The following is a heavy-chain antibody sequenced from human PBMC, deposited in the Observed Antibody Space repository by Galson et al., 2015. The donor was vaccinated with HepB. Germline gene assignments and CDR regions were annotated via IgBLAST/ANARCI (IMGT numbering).Heavy chain of an antibody. V-gene: IGHV3-23*01. CDR3: AKRERNVSPYYYYMDV. CDR2: ISGGGGAST. Sequence: PLRLSCAASGFTFSSYAMTWVRQAPGKGLEWVSAISGGGGASTYYADSVKGRFTISRDNSRNTLYLQMNSLRAEDTAVYYCAKRERNVSPYYYYMDVWGIGTTVTVSS. J-gene: IGHJ6*03. D-gene: IGHD1-26*01. CDR1: GFTFSSYA.